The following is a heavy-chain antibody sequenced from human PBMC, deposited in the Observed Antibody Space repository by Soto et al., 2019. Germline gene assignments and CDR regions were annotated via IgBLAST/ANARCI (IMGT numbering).Heavy chain of an antibody. CDR3: ARDRTPYGSGSVIPPIDYYYYGMDV. D-gene: IGHD3-10*01. CDR1: GFTFSSYS. CDR2: ISSSSSTI. Sequence: PGGSLRLSCAASGFTFSSYSMNWVRQAPGKGLEWVSYISSSSSTIYYADSVKGRFTISRDNAKNSLYLQMNSLRDEDTAVYYCARDRTPYGSGSVIPPIDYYYYGMDVWGQATTVTVTS. J-gene: IGHJ6*02. V-gene: IGHV3-48*02.